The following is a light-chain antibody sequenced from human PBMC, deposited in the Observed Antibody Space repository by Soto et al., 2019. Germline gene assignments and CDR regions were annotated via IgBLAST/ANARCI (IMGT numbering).Light chain of an antibody. CDR3: CSYTSSVTYV. CDR1: SSDVGSYDF. CDR2: NVS. Sequence: QSALIQPPSVSGSPGQSVTISCTGTSSDVGSYDFVSWYQHHPGTVPKPMIYNVSTQPSGVPDRFSGSKSGNTASMTISGLQAEYEADFQCCSYTSSVTYVFATGTKVTVL. J-gene: IGLJ1*01. V-gene: IGLV2-18*02.